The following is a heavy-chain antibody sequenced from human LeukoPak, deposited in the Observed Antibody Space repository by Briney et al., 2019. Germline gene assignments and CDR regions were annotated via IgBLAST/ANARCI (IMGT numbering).Heavy chain of an antibody. Sequence: SETLSLTCTVSGGSISSYSWSWIRQPPGKGLEWIGYIYHSGSTYYNPSLKSRVTISVDRSKNQFSLKLSSVTAADTAVYYCAREVPLAYCGGDCYSSRGAFDIWGQGTMVTVSS. V-gene: IGHV4-30-2*01. J-gene: IGHJ3*02. CDR3: AREVPLAYCGGDCYSSRGAFDI. D-gene: IGHD2-21*02. CDR2: IYHSGST. CDR1: GGSISSYS.